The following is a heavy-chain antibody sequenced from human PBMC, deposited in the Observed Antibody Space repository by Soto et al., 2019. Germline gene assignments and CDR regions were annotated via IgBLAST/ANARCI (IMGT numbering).Heavy chain of an antibody. J-gene: IGHJ6*02. D-gene: IGHD6-13*01. CDR3: ATRFGYSNSWSENLNYGMDV. V-gene: IGHV1-2*04. CDR1: GYTFTGYY. CDR2: INPNSGGT. Sequence: ASVKVSCKASGYTFTGYYMHWVRQAPGQGLEWMGWINPNSGGTNYAQKFQGWVTMTRDTSISTAYMELSRLRSDDTAVYYCATRFGYSNSWSENLNYGMDVWGQGTTVTVSS.